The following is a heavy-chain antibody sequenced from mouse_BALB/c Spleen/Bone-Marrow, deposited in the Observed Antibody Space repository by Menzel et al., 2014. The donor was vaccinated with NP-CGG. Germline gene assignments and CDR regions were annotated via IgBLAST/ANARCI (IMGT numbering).Heavy chain of an antibody. J-gene: IGHJ3*01. CDR1: GFTFSNYG. CDR2: INSNGGTT. V-gene: IGHV5-6-3*01. D-gene: IGHD2-13*01. CDR3: ARGLYYVAYGPGFAY. Sequence: EVKLMESGGGLVQPGGSLKLSCAASGFTFSNYGMSWVRQTPDKRLDLVATINSNGGTTYYPDSVKGRFTISRDNAKNTLYLQMSSLKSEDTAMYFCARGLYYVAYGPGFAYWGQGTLVPVSA.